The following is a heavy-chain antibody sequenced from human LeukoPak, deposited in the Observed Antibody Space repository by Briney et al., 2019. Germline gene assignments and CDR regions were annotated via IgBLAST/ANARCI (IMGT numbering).Heavy chain of an antibody. CDR1: GGSISSFY. D-gene: IGHD3-9*01. J-gene: IGHJ6*03. CDR3: ARSLAYYDILTGYVPWYMDV. V-gene: IGHV4-59*01. CDR2: IFYSGST. Sequence: PSETLSLTCTVSGGSISSFYWSWIRQPPGQGLEWIGYIFYSGSTNYKPSLKSRVTISVDTSKNQFSLKLSSVTAADTAVYYCARSLAYYDILTGYVPWYMDVWGKGTTVTISS.